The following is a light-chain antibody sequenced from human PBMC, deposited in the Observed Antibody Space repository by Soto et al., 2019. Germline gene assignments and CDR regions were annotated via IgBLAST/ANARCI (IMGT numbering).Light chain of an antibody. CDR2: GAS. CDR1: QSVSSSY. J-gene: IGKJ3*01. V-gene: IGKV3-20*01. Sequence: EIVLTQSPGTLSLSPGERATLSCRASQSVSSSYLAWYQQKPGQAPRLLIYGASSRATGIPDRFSGSGSGTDFTRTIRRLEPEAYAVYYLQHYGSSRFTFGPGTKVDIK. CDR3: QHYGSSRFT.